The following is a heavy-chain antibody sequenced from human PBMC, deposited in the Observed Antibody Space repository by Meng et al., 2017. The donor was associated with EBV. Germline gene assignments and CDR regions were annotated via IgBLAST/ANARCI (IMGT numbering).Heavy chain of an antibody. J-gene: IGHJ4*02. Sequence: VPPAAEGRKPGSAWRVSYNTPGGSFRYCAISWVRQAPGQGLEWLGGFLPRLGAPNYAQKFHGRVKITADESTSTHYMDLSSLRSEDTAIYYCASESGRGYTPDYWGQGTLVTVSS. CDR1: GGSFRYCA. CDR3: ASESGRGYTPDY. CDR2: FLPRLGAP. D-gene: IGHD3-10*01. V-gene: IGHV1-69*01.